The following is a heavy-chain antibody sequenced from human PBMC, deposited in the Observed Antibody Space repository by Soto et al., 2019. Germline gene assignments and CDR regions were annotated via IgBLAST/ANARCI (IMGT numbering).Heavy chain of an antibody. V-gene: IGHV1-18*01. D-gene: IGHD5-12*01. CDR3: ARKISGYDSGYYYYDMDV. CDR2: ISAYNGNT. J-gene: IGHJ6*02. Sequence: ASVKVSCKASGYTFTSYGISWVRQAPGQGLEWMGWISAYNGNTNYAQKLQGRVTMTTDTSTSTAHMELRSLRSDDTAVYYCARKISGYDSGYYYYDMDVWGQGTTVTVS. CDR1: GYTFTSYG.